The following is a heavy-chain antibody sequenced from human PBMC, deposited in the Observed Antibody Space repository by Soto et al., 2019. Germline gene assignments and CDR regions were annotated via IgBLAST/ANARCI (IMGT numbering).Heavy chain of an antibody. CDR3: AYFRYQQIMDYFDY. J-gene: IGHJ4*02. D-gene: IGHD2-2*01. Sequence: QVQLVQSGAEVKKPGSSVKVSCKASGGTFSSYTISWVRQAPGQGLEWMGRIIPILGIANYAQKFQGRVTITADKSTSTAYMELSSLRFEDTAVYYCAYFRYQQIMDYFDYWGQGTLVTVSS. CDR1: GGTFSSYT. V-gene: IGHV1-69*02. CDR2: IIPILGIA.